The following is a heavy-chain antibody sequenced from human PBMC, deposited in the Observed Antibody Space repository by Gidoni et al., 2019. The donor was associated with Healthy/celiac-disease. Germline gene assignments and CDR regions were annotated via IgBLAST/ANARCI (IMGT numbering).Heavy chain of an antibody. D-gene: IGHD2-2*02. Sequence: QVQLQQWGAGLLKPSETLSLTCAVYGGSFSGYYWSWIRQPQGKRLDWIGEINHSGSTNYNPSLKSRVTISVDTSKNQFYLKLSSVTAADTAVYYCARSPLGYCSSTSCYRRRGIRYFDLWGRGTLVTVSS. J-gene: IGHJ2*01. CDR2: INHSGST. CDR3: ARSPLGYCSSTSCYRRRGIRYFDL. CDR1: GGSFSGYY. V-gene: IGHV4-34*01.